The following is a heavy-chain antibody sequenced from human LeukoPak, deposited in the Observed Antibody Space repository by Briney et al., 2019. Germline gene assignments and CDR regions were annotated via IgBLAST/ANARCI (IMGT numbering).Heavy chain of an antibody. V-gene: IGHV3-23*01. J-gene: IGHJ6*02. CDR2: ISGSGGST. CDR3: AKSVATYFYYGLDV. CDR1: GFTFSSYA. Sequence: GGSLRLSCAASGFTFSSYAMSWVRQTPGKGLEWVSAISGSGGSTYYAGSVKGRFTISRDNSKNTLFLQMNSLRVEDTAPYYCAKSVATYFYYGLDVWGQGTTVTVSS.